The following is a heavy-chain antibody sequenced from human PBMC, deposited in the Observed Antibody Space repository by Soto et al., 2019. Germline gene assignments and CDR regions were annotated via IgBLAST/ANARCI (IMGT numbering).Heavy chain of an antibody. V-gene: IGHV1-3*01. CDR3: ARAHPIAAVPFDS. J-gene: IGHJ4*02. CDR1: GYTFTSYA. Sequence: QVQLVQSGAEVKKPGASVKVSCKASGYTFTSYAMHWVRQAPGQRLEWMGWINAGNGNTKYSQKFQGRVTITRDTSASTAYMELSSLRSEDTAVYYCARAHPIAAVPFDSWGQGTLVTVSS. CDR2: INAGNGNT. D-gene: IGHD6-13*01.